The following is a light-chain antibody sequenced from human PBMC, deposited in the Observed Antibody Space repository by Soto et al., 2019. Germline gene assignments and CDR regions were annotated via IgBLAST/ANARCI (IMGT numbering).Light chain of an antibody. J-gene: IGKJ1*01. CDR2: GAS. Sequence: ESVLTQSPATLSLSPGERATLSCRASQSVNNNLAWYQQKLGQAPRVLIYGASTRATGIPARFTGSGSGTEFILTITSLQSEDSAVYYCQEYNTWPWTFGQGTKVDIK. CDR1: QSVNNN. V-gene: IGKV3-15*01. CDR3: QEYNTWPWT.